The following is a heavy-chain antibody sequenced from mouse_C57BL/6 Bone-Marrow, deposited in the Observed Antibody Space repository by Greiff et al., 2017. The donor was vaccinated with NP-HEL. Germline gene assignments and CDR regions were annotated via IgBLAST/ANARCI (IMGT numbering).Heavy chain of an antibody. CDR3: TTHYYYGSSPYWYFDV. J-gene: IGHJ1*03. CDR1: GFNIKDDY. CDR2: IDPENGDT. Sequence: VQLKESGAELVRPGASVKLSCTASGFNIKDDYMHWVKQRPEQGLEWIGWIDPENGDTEYASKFQGKATITADTSSNTAYLQLSSLTSEDTAVYYCTTHYYYGSSPYWYFDVWGTGNTVTVSA. D-gene: IGHD1-1*01. V-gene: IGHV14-4*01.